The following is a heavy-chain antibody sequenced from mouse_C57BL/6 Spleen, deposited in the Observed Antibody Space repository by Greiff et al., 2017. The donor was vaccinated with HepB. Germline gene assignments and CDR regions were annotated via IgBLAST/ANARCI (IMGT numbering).Heavy chain of an antibody. Sequence: VQLQQSGPELVKPGASVKISCKASGYAFSRSWLNWVKQRPGKGLEWIGRIYPGDGDTNYNGKFKGKATLTADKSSSTAYMQLSSLTSEDTAVYFCARSDYSNYNYAMDYWGQGTSVTVAS. V-gene: IGHV1-82*01. CDR1: GYAFSRSW. D-gene: IGHD2-5*01. CDR3: ARSDYSNYNYAMDY. CDR2: IYPGDGDT. J-gene: IGHJ4*01.